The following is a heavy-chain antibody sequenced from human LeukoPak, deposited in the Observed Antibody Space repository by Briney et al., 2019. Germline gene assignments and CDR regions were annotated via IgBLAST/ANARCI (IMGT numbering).Heavy chain of an antibody. V-gene: IGHV1-24*01. Sequence: GASVTVSCKVSGYTLTELSMHWVRQAPGKGLEWMGGFDPEDGETIYAQKFQGRVTMTEDTSTDTAYMELSSLRSEDTAVYYCATVEALGIDFDYWGQGTLVTVSS. J-gene: IGHJ4*02. CDR2: FDPEDGET. D-gene: IGHD3-16*01. CDR1: GYTLTELS. CDR3: ATVEALGIDFDY.